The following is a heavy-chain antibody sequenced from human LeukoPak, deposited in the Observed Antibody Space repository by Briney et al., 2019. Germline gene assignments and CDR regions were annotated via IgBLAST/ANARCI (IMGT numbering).Heavy chain of an antibody. CDR1: GFTFSDYY. CDR3: ARDPRGFSEWWGTGY. V-gene: IGHV3-11*01. D-gene: IGHD3-3*01. CDR2: ISSSGSTI. J-gene: IGHJ4*02. Sequence: PGGSLRLSCAASGFTFSDYYMSWIRQAPGKGLEWVSYISSSGSTIYYADSVKGRFTISRDNAKNSLYLQTNSLRAEDTAVYYCARDPRGFSEWWGTGYWGQGTLVTVSS.